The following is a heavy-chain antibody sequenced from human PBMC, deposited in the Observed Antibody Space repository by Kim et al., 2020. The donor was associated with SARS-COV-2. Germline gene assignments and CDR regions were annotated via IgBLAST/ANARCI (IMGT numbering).Heavy chain of an antibody. CDR3: ARGEELHIIMIINGYRRPLYGMDV. D-gene: IGHD3-10*01. V-gene: IGHV3-30*04. J-gene: IGHJ6*02. Sequence: GGSLRLSCAASGFTFNNYAMHWVRQAPGKGLEWVAAMSYDGSSKYYVDSVKGRFTISRDNSKSTLYLQMNSLRAEDTAVYHCARGEELHIIMIINGYRRPLYGMDVWGQGTTVSVSS. CDR2: MSYDGSSK. CDR1: GFTFNNYA.